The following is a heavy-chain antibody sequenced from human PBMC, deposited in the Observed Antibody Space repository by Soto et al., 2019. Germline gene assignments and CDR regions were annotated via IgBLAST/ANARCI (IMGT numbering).Heavy chain of an antibody. J-gene: IGHJ6*02. Sequence: QVQLQESGPGLVKPSQTLSLTCTVSGGSISSGGYYWSWLRQHPGKGLEGIGYIYYSGSTYYNPSFKSRVTISVDTSKNQFSLKLSSVTGADTAVYYCARVSVSSSSWFGYYGMDVWGQGTTGTVSS. CDR2: IYYSGST. CDR3: ARVSVSSSSWFGYYGMDV. CDR1: GGSISSGGYY. D-gene: IGHD6-13*01. V-gene: IGHV4-31*03.